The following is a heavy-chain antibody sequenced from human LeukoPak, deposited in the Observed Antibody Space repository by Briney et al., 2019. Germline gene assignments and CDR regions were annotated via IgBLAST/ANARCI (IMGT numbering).Heavy chain of an antibody. D-gene: IGHD4-11*01. V-gene: IGHV1-69*06. J-gene: IGHJ6*03. CDR2: IIPIFGTA. CDR3: ARNQPFTSTVGTYYYYYMDV. Sequence: SVKVSCKASGGTFSSYAISWVRQAPGQGLEWMGGIIPIFGTANYAQKFQGRVTITADKSTSTACMELSSLRSEDTAVYYCARNQPFTSTVGTYYYYYMDVWGKGTTVTVSS. CDR1: GGTFSSYA.